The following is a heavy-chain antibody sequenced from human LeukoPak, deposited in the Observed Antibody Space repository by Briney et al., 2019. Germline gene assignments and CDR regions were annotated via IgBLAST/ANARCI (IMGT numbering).Heavy chain of an antibody. D-gene: IGHD3-3*01. CDR2: IWNDGSNK. CDR1: GFHFSSYG. Sequence: GGSLRLSCAASGFHFSSYGMHWVRQAPGKGLEWVAVIWNDGSNKYYEDSVKGRFTISRDSSKNTLELQMNSLRAEDTAVYYCARVSGEYYDFWSGHYDSFDYWGQGTLVTVSS. J-gene: IGHJ4*02. CDR3: ARVSGEYYDFWSGHYDSFDY. V-gene: IGHV3-33*01.